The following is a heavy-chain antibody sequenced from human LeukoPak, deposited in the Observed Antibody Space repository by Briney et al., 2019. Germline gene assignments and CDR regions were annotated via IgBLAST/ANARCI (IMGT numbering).Heavy chain of an antibody. J-gene: IGHJ3*02. CDR3: ARRHKYDFWSGYYQTANDAFDI. V-gene: IGHV4-59*08. CDR2: IYYSVST. D-gene: IGHD3-3*01. CDR1: GGSLSSYY. Sequence: SETLSLTCTVSGGSLSSYYWNWIRQPPGNGLEWIGYIYYSVSTNYNPSLKSRATISVDTSKNQLSLKMSSVTAADTAVYYCARRHKYDFWSGYYQTANDAFDIWGQGTMVTVSS.